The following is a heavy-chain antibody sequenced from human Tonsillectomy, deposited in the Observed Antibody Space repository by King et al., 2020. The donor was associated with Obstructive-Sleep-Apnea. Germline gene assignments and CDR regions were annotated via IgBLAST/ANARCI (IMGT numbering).Heavy chain of an antibody. CDR3: ARGYDRNYFDY. CDR2: IYPGDSDT. Sequence: QLVQSGAEVKESGESLKISCKGSGYSFATYWIGWVRQMPGKGLEWMGIIYPGDSDTRYSPSFQGQVTISADKSFSTAYLQWSSLQASDTAMYYCARGYDRNYFDYWSQGTLVTVSS. J-gene: IGHJ4*02. CDR1: GYSFATYW. D-gene: IGHD5-12*01. V-gene: IGHV5-51*01.